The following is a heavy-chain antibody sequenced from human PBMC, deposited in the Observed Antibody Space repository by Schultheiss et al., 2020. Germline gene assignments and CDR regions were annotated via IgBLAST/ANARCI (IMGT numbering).Heavy chain of an antibody. V-gene: IGHV1-2*06. CDR1: GYTFTGYY. CDR2: INPNSGGT. Sequence: ASVKVSCKASGYTFTGYYMHWVRQAPGQGLEWMGRINPNSGGTNYAQKLQGRVTMTTDTSTSTAYMELRSLRSDDTAVYYCARLPSEEQYQLLCLGYCEDYYGMDVWGQGTTVTVSS. D-gene: IGHD2-2*01. J-gene: IGHJ6*02. CDR3: ARLPSEEQYQLLCLGYCEDYYGMDV.